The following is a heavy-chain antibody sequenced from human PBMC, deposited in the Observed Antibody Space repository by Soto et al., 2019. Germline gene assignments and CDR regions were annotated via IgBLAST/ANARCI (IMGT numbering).Heavy chain of an antibody. Sequence: PGGSLRLSCAASGFTFSSYAMHWVRQAPGKGLEWVAVISYDGSNKYYADSVKGRFTISRDNSKNTLYLQMNSLRAEDTAVYYCARDSGYGQGYFDYWGQGTLVTVSS. CDR1: GFTFSSYA. CDR2: ISYDGSNK. D-gene: IGHD5-12*01. J-gene: IGHJ4*02. CDR3: ARDSGYGQGYFDY. V-gene: IGHV3-30-3*01.